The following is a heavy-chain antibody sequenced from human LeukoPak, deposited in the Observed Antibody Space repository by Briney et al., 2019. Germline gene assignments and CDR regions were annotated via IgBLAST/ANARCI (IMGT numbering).Heavy chain of an antibody. V-gene: IGHV4-59*01. D-gene: IGHD5-18*01. Sequence: SETLSLTCTVSGGSIDNYYWTWIRQPPGKRLEWIGYVYYSGSTYYNPSLKSRVTISVDTSKKQISLKVTSVTAADTAVYYCARAGYSYGTGYYFDYWGQGTLVTVSS. CDR1: GGSIDNYY. CDR3: ARAGYSYGTGYYFDY. J-gene: IGHJ4*02. CDR2: VYYSGST.